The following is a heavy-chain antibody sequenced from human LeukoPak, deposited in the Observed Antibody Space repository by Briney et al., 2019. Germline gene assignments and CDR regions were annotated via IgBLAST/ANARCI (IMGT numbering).Heavy chain of an antibody. Sequence: ASVKVSCKASGYTFTSYDINWVRQATGQGLEWMGWMNPNSGNTGYAQKFQGRVTMTRNTSISTAYMELSSLRSEDTAVYYCARVVSRDSSSWYSGFDYWGQGTLVTVSS. V-gene: IGHV1-8*01. J-gene: IGHJ4*02. CDR3: ARVVSRDSSSWYSGFDY. CDR2: MNPNSGNT. CDR1: GYTFTSYD. D-gene: IGHD6-13*01.